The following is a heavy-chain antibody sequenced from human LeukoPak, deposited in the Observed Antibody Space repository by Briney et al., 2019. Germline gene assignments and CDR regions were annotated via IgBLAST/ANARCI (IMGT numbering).Heavy chain of an antibody. J-gene: IGHJ4*02. CDR1: GFTFSSYW. V-gene: IGHV3-7*01. Sequence: GGSLRLSCAASGFTFSSYWMSWVRQAPGKGLEWVANIKQHGSEKYYVDSVKGRFTISRDDAKNSLYLQMNSLRGEDTAVYYCARDYLTSDFWSGFWFYWGQGTLVTVSS. CDR2: IKQHGSEK. D-gene: IGHD3-3*01. CDR3: ARDYLTSDFWSGFWFY.